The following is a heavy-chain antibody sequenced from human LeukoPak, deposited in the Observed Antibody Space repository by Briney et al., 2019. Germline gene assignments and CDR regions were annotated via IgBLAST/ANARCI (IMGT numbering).Heavy chain of an antibody. J-gene: IGHJ2*01. CDR2: ISYDGRNE. Sequence: GGSLRLSCTASGFTLSSRGMHWVRQAPGKGLEWVAVISYDGRNEYYADSVKGRFTVSRDNSKNTLYLQVNSVRAEDTAVYYCATDSPYSYADLWGRGTLVIVSS. CDR3: ATDSPYSYADL. CDR1: GFTLSSRG. V-gene: IGHV3-30*03. D-gene: IGHD5-18*01.